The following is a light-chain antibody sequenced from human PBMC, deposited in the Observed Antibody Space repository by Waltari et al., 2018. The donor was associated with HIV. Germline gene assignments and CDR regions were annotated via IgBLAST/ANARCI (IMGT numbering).Light chain of an antibody. J-gene: IGKJ1*01. CDR1: QPVSSW. Sequence: DIQVTQSPSALSASVGDTVTISCQASQPVSSWMAWFLQRPSKAPRLLISHASTLVSGVPSRFSGSRSGTDFSLTIRGLQPDDFGTYYCQQYNWHWTFGQGTRV. V-gene: IGKV1-5*01. CDR3: QQYNWHWT. CDR2: HAS.